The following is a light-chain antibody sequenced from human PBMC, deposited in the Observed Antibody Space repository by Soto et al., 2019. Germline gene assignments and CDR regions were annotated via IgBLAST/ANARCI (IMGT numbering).Light chain of an antibody. J-gene: IGKJ4*01. CDR2: GVS. CDR3: QQFSRSPIT. V-gene: IGKV3-20*01. Sequence: EIVLTQSPGTLSLSPGERATLSCRASESIISNYLAWYQQKPGQAPRLLIYGVSRRATGIPDRFSGSGSGTDLTLTISRLESEDFAVYYCQQFSRSPITFGGGTKVEIK. CDR1: ESIISNY.